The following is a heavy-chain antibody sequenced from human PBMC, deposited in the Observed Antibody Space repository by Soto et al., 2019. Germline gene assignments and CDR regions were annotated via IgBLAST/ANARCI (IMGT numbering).Heavy chain of an antibody. Sequence: QLQLQESGSGLVKPSQTLSLTCAVSGGSISSGGYSWSWIRQPPGKGLEWIGYIYHSGSTYYNPSLKSRVTLPVDRSKHQCSLKLSSVTAADTAVYYCASAGGLGAVAADYWGQGTLVTVSS. CDR3: ASAGGLGAVAADY. CDR2: IYHSGST. D-gene: IGHD6-19*01. J-gene: IGHJ4*02. CDR1: GGSISSGGYS. V-gene: IGHV4-30-2*01.